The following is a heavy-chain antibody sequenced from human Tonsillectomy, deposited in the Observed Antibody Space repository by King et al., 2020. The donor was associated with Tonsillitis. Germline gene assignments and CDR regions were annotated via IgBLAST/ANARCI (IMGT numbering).Heavy chain of an antibody. CDR1: GGSISSDNYS. V-gene: IGHV4-30-2*01. CDR3: ARNYYDSSGYYFDY. CDR2: IYHSGST. D-gene: IGHD3-22*01. Sequence: QLQESGSGLVKPSQTLSLTCAVSGGSISSDNYSWSWIRQPPGQGLEWIGYIYHSGSTYYNPSLKSRVTISVDRSKNQFSLKLSSVTAADTAVYYCARNYYDSSGYYFDYWGQGTLVTVSS. J-gene: IGHJ4*02.